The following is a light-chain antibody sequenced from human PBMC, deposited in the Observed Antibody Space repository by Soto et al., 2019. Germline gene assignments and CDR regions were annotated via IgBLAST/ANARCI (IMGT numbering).Light chain of an antibody. CDR3: SSYTTTATK. CDR1: SSDIGGSNY. Sequence: QSALTQPASVSGSPGQSITISCTGTSSDIGGSNYVSWHQQHPGKAPKVVIYEVSNRPSGVSNRFSGPKSGNTASLTISGLQAEDEADYYWSSYTTTATKFGGGTKLTVL. V-gene: IGLV2-14*01. J-gene: IGLJ2*01. CDR2: EVS.